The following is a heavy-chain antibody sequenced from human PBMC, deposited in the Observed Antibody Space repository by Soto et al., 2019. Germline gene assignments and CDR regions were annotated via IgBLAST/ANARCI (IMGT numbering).Heavy chain of an antibody. D-gene: IGHD6-13*01. CDR1: GFTFSSYW. V-gene: IGHV3-7*01. J-gene: IGHJ6*04. CDR3: ARDGAIDHYNGSWYGGGDI. CDR2: IKQDGSEK. Sequence: GGSLRLSCAASGFTFSSYWMSWVRQAPGKGLEWVANIKQDGSEKYYVDSVKGRFTISRDNAKNSLYLQMNSLRAEDTAVYYCARDGAIDHYNGSWYGGGDIWGKGTTVPVSS.